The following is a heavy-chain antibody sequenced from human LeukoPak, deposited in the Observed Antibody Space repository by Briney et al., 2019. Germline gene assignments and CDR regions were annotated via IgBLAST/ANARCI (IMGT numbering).Heavy chain of an antibody. CDR2: IYYSGST. CDR3: SRGCVDRSGDRFYY. Sequence: SETLSLTCTASGCSISSYDWSWLRQPPGKGLEWIGYIYYSGSTNYNPSLKSRVTISVDTSKNQFSLKLSSVTAADTAVYYCSRGCVDRSGDRFYYWRQGTLVTVSS. D-gene: IGHD3-22*01. J-gene: IGHJ4*02. CDR1: GCSISSYD. V-gene: IGHV4-59*01.